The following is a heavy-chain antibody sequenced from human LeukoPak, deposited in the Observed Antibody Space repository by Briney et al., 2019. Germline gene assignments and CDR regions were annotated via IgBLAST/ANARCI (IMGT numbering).Heavy chain of an antibody. V-gene: IGHV1-69*13. CDR2: IIPIFGTA. J-gene: IGHJ3*02. Sequence: SVKVSCKASGGTFSSYAISWVRQAPGQGLEWMGVIIPIFGTANYAQKFQGRVTITADESTSTAYMELSSLRSEDTAVYYCAREGGTMVRGVINAFDIWGQGTMVTVSS. D-gene: IGHD3-10*01. CDR3: AREGGTMVRGVINAFDI. CDR1: GGTFSSYA.